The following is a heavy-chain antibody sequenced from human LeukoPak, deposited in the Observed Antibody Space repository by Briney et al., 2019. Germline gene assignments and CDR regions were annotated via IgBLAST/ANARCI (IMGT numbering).Heavy chain of an antibody. Sequence: SETLSLTCAVYGGSFSGYYWSWIRQPPGKGLEWMGEINHSGSTNYNPSLKSRVTISVDTSKNQFSLKLSSVTAADTAVYYCARGQGYDFWSENWYFDLWGRGTLVTVSS. D-gene: IGHD3-3*01. CDR2: INHSGST. CDR3: ARGQGYDFWSENWYFDL. CDR1: GGSFSGYY. V-gene: IGHV4-34*01. J-gene: IGHJ2*01.